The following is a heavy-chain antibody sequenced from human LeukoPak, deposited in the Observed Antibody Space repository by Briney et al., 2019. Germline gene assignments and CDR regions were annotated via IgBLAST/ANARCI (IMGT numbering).Heavy chain of an antibody. V-gene: IGHV3-23*01. Sequence: GGSLRLSCAASGFTFSSYAMSWVRQAPGKGLEWVSAISGSGGSTYYADSVKGRFTISRDNSKNTLYLQMNSLRAEDTAVYYYAKGELFDWLLYYFDYWGQGTLVTVSS. J-gene: IGHJ4*02. D-gene: IGHD3-9*01. CDR1: GFTFSSYA. CDR2: ISGSGGST. CDR3: AKGELFDWLLYYFDY.